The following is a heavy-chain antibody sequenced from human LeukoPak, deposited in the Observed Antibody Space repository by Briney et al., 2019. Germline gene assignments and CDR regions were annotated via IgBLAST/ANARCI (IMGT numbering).Heavy chain of an antibody. D-gene: IGHD3-22*01. J-gene: IGHJ4*02. Sequence: SETLSLTFAVYGAALSEYYWSWIRQSPGKGLEWIGEVAHRGPTVYSPTLNRKYNPSFKSRVTMSVDPSKNQFPLKLTSVTVADTATYYCVRQGTNSGYYLLDYWGQGHLVIVSS. V-gene: IGHV4-34*01. CDR1: GAALSEYY. CDR2: VAHRGPTVYSPTLNR. CDR3: VRQGTNSGYYLLDY.